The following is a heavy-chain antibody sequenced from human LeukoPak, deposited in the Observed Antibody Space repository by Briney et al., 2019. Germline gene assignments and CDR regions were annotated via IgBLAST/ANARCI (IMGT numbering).Heavy chain of an antibody. CDR1: GFTFDDYA. CDR3: AKDTYSGYRNAFDV. Sequence: PGRSLRLSCAASGFTFDDYAMHWVRQVPGKGLEWVSGSNWNSGAIGYADSVRGRFTISRDNAKNSLYLQMDSLRAEDTALYYCAKDTYSGYRNAFDVWGQGTMVTVSS. D-gene: IGHD5-12*01. CDR2: SNWNSGAI. V-gene: IGHV3-9*01. J-gene: IGHJ3*01.